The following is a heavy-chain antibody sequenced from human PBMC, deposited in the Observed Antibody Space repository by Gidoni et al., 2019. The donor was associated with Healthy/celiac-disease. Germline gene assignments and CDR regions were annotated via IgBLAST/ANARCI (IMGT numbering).Heavy chain of an antibody. V-gene: IGHV1-2*02. J-gene: IGHJ4*02. D-gene: IGHD6-13*01. CDR2: INPNSGGT. CDR1: GYTFTGYY. Sequence: QVQLVQSGAEVKKPGASVKVSCKASGYTFTGYYMHWVRQAPGQGLEWMGWINPNSGGTNYAQKFQGRVTMTRDTSISTAYMELSRLRSDDTAVYYCARGWPNLAAAGTGRELPPPTPFDYWGQGTLVTVSS. CDR3: ARGWPNLAAAGTGRELPPPTPFDY.